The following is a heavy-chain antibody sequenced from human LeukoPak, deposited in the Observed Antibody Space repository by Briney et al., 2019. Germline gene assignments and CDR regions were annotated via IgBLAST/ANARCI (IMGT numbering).Heavy chain of an antibody. CDR2: IYYSGST. CDR1: GGSISSSSYY. V-gene: IGHV4-39*01. J-gene: IGHJ4*02. CDR3: ASFEDYGDPIFDY. D-gene: IGHD4-17*01. Sequence: SETLSLTCTVSGGSISSSSYYWGWIRQPPGKWLEWIGSIYYSGSTYYNPSLKSRVTISVDTSKNQFSLKLSSVTAADTAVYYCASFEDYGDPIFDYWGQGTLVTVSS.